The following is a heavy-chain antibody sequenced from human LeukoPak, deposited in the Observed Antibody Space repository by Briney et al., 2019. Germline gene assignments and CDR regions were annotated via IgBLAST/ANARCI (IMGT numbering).Heavy chain of an antibody. CDR2: INSDGSEG. CDR1: GCTFSGFW. J-gene: IGHJ3*01. Sequence: GGSLRLSCAVSGCTFSGFWMSWSRQAPGKGLEWVASINSDGSEGYYADVVKGRFTISRDNAKNSLYLQINSLRAEDTAVYYCARSSYSSSSSVWGQGTMVTVSS. CDR3: ARSSYSSSSSV. V-gene: IGHV3-7*03. D-gene: IGHD6-6*01.